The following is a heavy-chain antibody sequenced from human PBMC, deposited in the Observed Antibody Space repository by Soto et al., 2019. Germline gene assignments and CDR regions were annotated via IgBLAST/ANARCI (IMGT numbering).Heavy chain of an antibody. CDR2: IKSDDSST. Sequence: EVQLVESGGGLVQPGGSLRLSCAATGFTLSNYWMYWVRQAPGKGLMWVSHIKSDDSSTGYAESVKGRFTISRDNAKNTLDLHMNSLRPEDTAVYYCARAYYGSGSYCSWPKPKSYYYGLDVWGQGTTVTVSS. V-gene: IGHV3-74*01. J-gene: IGHJ6*02. D-gene: IGHD3-10*01. CDR1: GFTLSNYW. CDR3: ARAYYGSGSYCSWPKPKSYYYGLDV.